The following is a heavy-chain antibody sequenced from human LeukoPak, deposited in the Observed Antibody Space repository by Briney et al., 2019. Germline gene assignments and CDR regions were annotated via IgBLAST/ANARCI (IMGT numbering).Heavy chain of an antibody. CDR2: ISGSGGST. D-gene: IGHD5-18*01. V-gene: IGHV3-23*01. CDR1: GFTFSSYA. Sequence: GGSLRLSCAASGFTFSSYAMSWVRRAPGKGLEWVSAISGSGGSTYYADSVKGRFTISRDNSKNTLYLQMNSLRAEDTAVYYCAKAPGYSYGPPVDYWGQGTLVTVSS. CDR3: AKAPGYSYGPPVDY. J-gene: IGHJ4*02.